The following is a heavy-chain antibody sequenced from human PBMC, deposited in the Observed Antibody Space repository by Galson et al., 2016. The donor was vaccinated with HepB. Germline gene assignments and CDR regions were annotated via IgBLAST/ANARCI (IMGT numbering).Heavy chain of an antibody. V-gene: IGHV1-46*01. J-gene: IGHJ4*02. D-gene: IGHD6-19*01. Sequence: SVKVSCKASGYTFTNYCMHWVRQAPRQGLQWMGIINPTGSSTSYAQKFQGRVTLTRDTSTSTVYMELSSLRSEDTAVYYCARSPQWLEHFDYWGQGTLVTVSS. CDR2: INPTGSST. CDR1: GYTFTNYC. CDR3: ARSPQWLEHFDY.